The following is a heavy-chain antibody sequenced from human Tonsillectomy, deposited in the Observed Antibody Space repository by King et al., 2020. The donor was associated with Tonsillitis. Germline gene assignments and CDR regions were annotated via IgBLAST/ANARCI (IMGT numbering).Heavy chain of an antibody. V-gene: IGHV1-46*01. Sequence: QLVQSGAEVKKPGASVKVSCKASGYTFTSSYVHWVRQAPGQGLEWMGLINPSGGSASYAQKFQVRVIMTRDTSTSTVYMELSSLRSEDTAVYYCARTYYYDRSGYYFGYWGQGTLVTVSS. D-gene: IGHD3-22*01. J-gene: IGHJ4*02. CDR1: GYTFTSSY. CDR3: ARTYYYDRSGYYFGY. CDR2: INPSGGSA.